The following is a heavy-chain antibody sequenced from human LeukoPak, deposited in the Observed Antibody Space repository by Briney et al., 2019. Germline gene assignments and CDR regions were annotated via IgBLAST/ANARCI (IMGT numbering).Heavy chain of an antibody. CDR3: ARGGSYPNDPFDI. CDR1: GFTFSSYW. D-gene: IGHD1-26*01. J-gene: IGHJ3*02. V-gene: IGHV3-74*01. CDR2: INSDGSST. Sequence: PGGSLRLSCAASGFTFSSYWMHWVRQAPGKGLVWVSRINSDGSSTSYADSVKGRFTISRDNSKNTLFLQMNSLRAEDTAVYYCARGGSYPNDPFDIWGQGTMVTV.